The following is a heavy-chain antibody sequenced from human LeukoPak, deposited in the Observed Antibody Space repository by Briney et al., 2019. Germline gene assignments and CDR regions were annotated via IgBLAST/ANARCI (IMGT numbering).Heavy chain of an antibody. Sequence: PGGSLRLSCAASGFSFRNAWMSWVRQAPGKGLEWVGRIKSRTDGGTPDYAAPVKGSFTISRDDSKNTLFLQMNSLKTEDTALYYCTTEFGGNSGRYYFDYWGQGIMVTVSS. D-gene: IGHD4-23*01. CDR2: IKSRTDGGTP. CDR3: TTEFGGNSGRYYFDY. V-gene: IGHV3-15*01. J-gene: IGHJ4*02. CDR1: GFSFRNAW.